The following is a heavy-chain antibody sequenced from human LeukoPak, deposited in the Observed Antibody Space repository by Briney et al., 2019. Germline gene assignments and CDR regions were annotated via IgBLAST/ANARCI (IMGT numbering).Heavy chain of an antibody. CDR1: GYTFTGYY. CDR2: INPNSGGT. V-gene: IGHV1-2*02. Sequence: GASVKVSCKASGYTFTGYYMHWVRQAPGQGLEWMGWINPNSGGTNYAQKFQGRVTMTRDTSISTAYMELSRLRSDDTAVYYCARWASGNYYYYYMDVWGKGTTVTISS. D-gene: IGHD6-25*01. J-gene: IGHJ6*03. CDR3: ARWASGNYYYYYMDV.